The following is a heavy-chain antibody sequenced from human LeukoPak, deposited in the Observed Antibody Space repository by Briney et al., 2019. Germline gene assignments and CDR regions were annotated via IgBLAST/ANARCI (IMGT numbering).Heavy chain of an antibody. J-gene: IGHJ4*02. CDR3: ARASLGYCSSTSCYTGEYFDY. Sequence: SETLSLTCAVYGGSFSGYYWSWIRQPPGKGLEWIGEINHSGSTNYNPSLKSRVTISVDTSKNQFSLKLSPVTAADTAVYYCARASLGYCSSTSCYTGEYFDYWGQGTLVTVSS. CDR1: GGSFSGYY. D-gene: IGHD2-2*02. V-gene: IGHV4-34*01. CDR2: INHSGST.